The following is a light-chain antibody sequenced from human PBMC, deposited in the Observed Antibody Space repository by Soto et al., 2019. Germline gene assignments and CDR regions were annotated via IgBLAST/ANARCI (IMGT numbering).Light chain of an antibody. Sequence: EIVLRQSPATLSMSPGERATLSCRASQNIDNFLVWYQQKPGQAPRLLIYDASKWATGIPARFSGSGSGTDFTLTISSLEPEDFAVYYCQQRYTLITFGPGTNVEIK. CDR3: QQRYTLIT. V-gene: IGKV3-11*01. CDR1: QNIDNF. CDR2: DAS. J-gene: IGKJ3*01.